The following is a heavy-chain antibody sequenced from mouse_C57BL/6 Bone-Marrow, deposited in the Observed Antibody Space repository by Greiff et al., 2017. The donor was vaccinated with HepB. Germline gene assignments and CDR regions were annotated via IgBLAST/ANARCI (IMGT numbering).Heavy chain of an antibody. CDR2: IYPGSGST. Sequence: VQLQQSGAELVKPGASVKMSCKASGYTFTSYWITWVKQRPGQGLEWIGDIYPGSGSTNYNEKFKSKATLTVDTSSSTAYMQLSSLTSEDSAVYYCARTPRVPHWYFDVWGTGTTVTVSS. CDR1: GYTFTSYW. CDR3: ARTPRVPHWYFDV. V-gene: IGHV1-55*01. J-gene: IGHJ1*03. D-gene: IGHD5-1*01.